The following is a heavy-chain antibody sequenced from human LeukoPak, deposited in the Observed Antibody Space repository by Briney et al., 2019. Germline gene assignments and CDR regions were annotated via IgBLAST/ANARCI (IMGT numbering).Heavy chain of an antibody. D-gene: IGHD3-3*01. CDR2: IYYSGST. V-gene: IGHV4-39*01. CDR1: GCSISSSSYY. J-gene: IGHJ4*02. CDR3: ARLKIRDGAYYYDFWSGYHYYFDY. Sequence: SETLSLTCTVSGCSISSSSYYWGWIRQPPGKGLEWIGSIYYSGSTYYNPSLKSRVTISVDTSKNQFSLKLSSVTAADTAVYYCARLKIRDGAYYYDFWSGYHYYFDYWGQGTLVTVSS.